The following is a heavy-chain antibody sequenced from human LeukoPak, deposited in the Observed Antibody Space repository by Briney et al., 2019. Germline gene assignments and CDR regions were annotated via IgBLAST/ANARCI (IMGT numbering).Heavy chain of an antibody. CDR3: ARDRGGGSGSYYRPFDY. V-gene: IGHV4-31*03. J-gene: IGHJ4*02. Sequence: TSETLSLTCTVSGGSISGGTYYWSWIRQHPGKGLEWIGYIYYSGSTYYNPSLESRVTISVDTSQNQFSLKLSSVTAADTAVYYCARDRGGGSGSYYRPFDYWGQGTLVTVSS. CDR1: GGSISGGTYY. CDR2: IYYSGST. D-gene: IGHD3-10*01.